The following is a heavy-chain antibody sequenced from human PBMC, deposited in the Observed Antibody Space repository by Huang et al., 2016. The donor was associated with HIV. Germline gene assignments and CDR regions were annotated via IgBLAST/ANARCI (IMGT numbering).Heavy chain of an antibody. J-gene: IGHJ4*02. D-gene: IGHD3-10*01. CDR1: GFCFTSYT. CDR2: ISMSGRSI. CDR3: ATVGWNSGSDAFYFDY. Sequence: EMQLVKSGGGLVKPGESLRLSCAASGFCFTSYTLTVVRVTPVKCLEWVSTISMSGRSIYYADLVKGKDRLTVSIDNAKNSLYRQIKSLGADETAVYYFATVGWNSGSDAFYFDYWGQGTLVTVSS. V-gene: IGHV3-21*02.